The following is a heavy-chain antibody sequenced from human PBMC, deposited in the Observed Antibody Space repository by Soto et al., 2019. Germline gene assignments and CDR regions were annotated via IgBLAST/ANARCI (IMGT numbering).Heavy chain of an antibody. V-gene: IGHV1-18*01. J-gene: IGHJ4*02. Sequence: QAHLVQSGPEVKKPGASVKVSCKGSGYIFTSYGIAWVRQAPGQGLEWMGWISAHNGKTEYAQKFQGRVTVTRDTSTSTAHLELRSLRSDDTALYYCARGRYGDYWGQGALVTVSS. CDR2: ISAHNGKT. CDR3: ARGRYGDY. D-gene: IGHD4-17*01. CDR1: GYIFTSYG.